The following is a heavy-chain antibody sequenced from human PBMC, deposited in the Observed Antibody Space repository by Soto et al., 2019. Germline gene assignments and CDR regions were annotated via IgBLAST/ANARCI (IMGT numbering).Heavy chain of an antibody. CDR3: ARGDKRFTYYYYYYMDV. Sequence: QVQLQQWGAGLLKPSETLSLTCAVYGGSFSGYYCSWIRQPPGKGLEWIGEINHSGSTNYNPSLKSRVTISVDTSKNQFSLKLSSVTAADTAVYYCARGDKRFTYYYYYYMDVWGKGTTVTVSS. D-gene: IGHD3-10*01. CDR1: GGSFSGYY. CDR2: INHSGST. J-gene: IGHJ6*03. V-gene: IGHV4-34*01.